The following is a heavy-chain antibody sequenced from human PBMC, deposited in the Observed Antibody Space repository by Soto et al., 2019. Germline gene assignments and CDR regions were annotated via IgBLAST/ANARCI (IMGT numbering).Heavy chain of an antibody. Sequence: SQTLSLTCAISGDSVSSKSATWNWIRQAPSRGLEWLGRTYYRSKWSTDYAVSLRGRITVSPDSSKNQFSLRLTSLTPEDTAVYYCARALAGSYDYWGQGILVTVSS. D-gene: IGHD3-10*01. CDR1: GDSVSSKSAT. J-gene: IGHJ4*02. CDR3: ARALAGSYDY. V-gene: IGHV6-1*01. CDR2: TYYRSKWST.